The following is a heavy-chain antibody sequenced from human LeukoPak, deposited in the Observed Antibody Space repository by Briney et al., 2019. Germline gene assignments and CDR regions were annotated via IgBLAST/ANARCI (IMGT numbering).Heavy chain of an antibody. V-gene: IGHV4-31*01. J-gene: IGHJ4*02. CDR3: SRGLDSRKLGY. Sequence: SETLSLTCTVSGASFNSDDQYWNWIRQSPGKGLEWIGSIHSSGMLYNNPSLESQVTMSRDTSKNQFSLNLNSVTAADTAVYFCSRGLDSRKLGYWGQGILVSVSS. CDR2: IHSSGML. CDR1: GASFNSDDQY. D-gene: IGHD3-22*01.